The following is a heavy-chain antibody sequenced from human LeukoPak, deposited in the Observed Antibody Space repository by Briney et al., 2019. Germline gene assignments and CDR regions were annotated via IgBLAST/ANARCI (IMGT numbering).Heavy chain of an antibody. CDR3: VRDGDAYNFDF. D-gene: IGHD5-24*01. CDR1: GFTFSSYG. CDR2: IKYDGSYT. J-gene: IGHJ4*02. V-gene: IGHV3-74*01. Sequence: GGSLRLSCAGSGFTFSSYGIHWVRQAPGKGLEWVSRIKYDGSYTNYADSVKGRFTISRDNARNTLSLHMISLRAEDTAVYFCVRDGDAYNFDFWGQGVLVTVSS.